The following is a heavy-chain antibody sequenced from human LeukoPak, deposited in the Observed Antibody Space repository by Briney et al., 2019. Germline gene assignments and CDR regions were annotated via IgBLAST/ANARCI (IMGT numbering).Heavy chain of an antibody. Sequence: SEILSLTCTVSGGSISSYYWSWIRQPAGKGLEWIGRIYTSGSTNYNPSLKSRVTMSVDTSKNQFSLKLSSVTAADTAVYYCARDCSDQFYYYYGMDVWGQGTTVTVSS. J-gene: IGHJ6*02. V-gene: IGHV4-4*07. D-gene: IGHD2-2*01. CDR2: IYTSGST. CDR1: GGSISSYY. CDR3: ARDCSDQFYYYYGMDV.